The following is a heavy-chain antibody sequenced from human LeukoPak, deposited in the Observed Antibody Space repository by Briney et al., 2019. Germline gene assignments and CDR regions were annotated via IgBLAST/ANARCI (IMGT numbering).Heavy chain of an antibody. D-gene: IGHD3-3*01. Sequence: GASVKVSCKASGYTFTSYYMHWVRQAPGQGLEWMGIINPSGGSTSYAQKFQGRVTMTRDTSTSTVYMELGSLRSEDTAVYYCARDQQGITIFGVVITHPYFDYWGQGTLVTVSS. CDR1: GYTFTSYY. V-gene: IGHV1-46*01. CDR2: INPSGGST. CDR3: ARDQQGITIFGVVITHPYFDY. J-gene: IGHJ4*02.